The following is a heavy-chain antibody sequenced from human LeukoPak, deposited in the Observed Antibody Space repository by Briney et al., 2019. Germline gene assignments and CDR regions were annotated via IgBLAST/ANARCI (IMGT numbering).Heavy chain of an antibody. CDR2: IRYDGSDK. D-gene: IGHD5-12*01. V-gene: IGHV3-30*02. Sequence: PGGSLRLSCTASGFSFSGYDMHWVCQAPGKGLEWVASIRYDGSDKFYADSVKGRFTISRDDSKNTLYLQMNSLRSEDTALFYCARDRSSRYGDYWGQGTLVTVSS. J-gene: IGHJ4*02. CDR1: GFSFSGYD. CDR3: ARDRSSRYGDY.